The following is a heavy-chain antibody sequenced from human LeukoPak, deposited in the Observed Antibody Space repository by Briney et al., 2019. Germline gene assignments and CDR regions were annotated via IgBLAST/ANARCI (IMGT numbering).Heavy chain of an antibody. V-gene: IGHV3-53*01. CDR3: AREIIAVAGTWFDP. D-gene: IGHD6-19*01. CDR2: IYSGGST. CDR1: GFTVSSNY. Sequence: GGSLRLSCAASGFTVSSNYMSWVRQAPGKGLEWVSVIYSGGSTYYADSVKGRFTISRDNSKNTLYLQMNSLRAEDTAVYYCAREIIAVAGTWFDPWGQGTLVTVSS. J-gene: IGHJ5*02.